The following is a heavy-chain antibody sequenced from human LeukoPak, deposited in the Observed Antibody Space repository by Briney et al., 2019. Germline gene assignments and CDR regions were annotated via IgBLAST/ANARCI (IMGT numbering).Heavy chain of an antibody. Sequence: PSETLSLTCPVTDYPLSSGYFWGWIRQPPQKGLEWIATISHSGSTYFNPSLKSRVIVSIDASKNQFSLNLTSVTAADTAVYYCAREHCAGGYCYFLDYWGQGTLVTVSS. CDR2: ISHSGST. V-gene: IGHV4-38-2*02. D-gene: IGHD3-16*02. CDR1: DYPLSSGYF. CDR3: AREHCAGGYCYFLDY. J-gene: IGHJ4*02.